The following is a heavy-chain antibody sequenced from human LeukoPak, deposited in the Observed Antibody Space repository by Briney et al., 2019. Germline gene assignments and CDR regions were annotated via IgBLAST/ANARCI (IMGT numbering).Heavy chain of an antibody. Sequence: GESLKISCKSSGYTFTSYWIGWVRQIPGKGLEWMGIIYPGDSDTRYSPSFQGQVTISADKSISTAYLQWSSLKASDTAIYYCARQHIYSSGWYGGDWGQGTLVTVSS. CDR3: ARQHIYSSGWYGGD. V-gene: IGHV5-51*01. CDR2: IYPGDSDT. CDR1: GYTFTSYW. J-gene: IGHJ4*02. D-gene: IGHD6-19*01.